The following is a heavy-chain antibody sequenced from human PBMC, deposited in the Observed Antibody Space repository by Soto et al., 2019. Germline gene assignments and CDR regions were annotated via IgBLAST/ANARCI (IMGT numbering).Heavy chain of an antibody. CDR3: AKALGTYYYDSSGYGYYYYYGMDV. CDR2: ISYDGSNK. D-gene: IGHD3-22*01. CDR1: GFTFSSYG. V-gene: IGHV3-30*18. J-gene: IGHJ6*02. Sequence: GGSLRLSCAASGFTFSSYGMHWVRQAPGKGLEWVAVISYDGSNKYYADSVKGRFTISRDNSKNTLYLQMNSLRAEDTAVYYCAKALGTYYYDSSGYGYYYYYGMDVWGQGTTVTVSS.